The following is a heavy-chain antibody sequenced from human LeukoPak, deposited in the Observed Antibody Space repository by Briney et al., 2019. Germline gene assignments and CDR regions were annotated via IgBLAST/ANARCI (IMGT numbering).Heavy chain of an antibody. J-gene: IGHJ4*02. CDR2: INAGNGNT. V-gene: IGHV1-3*01. Sequence: GASVKVSCKASGYTFTSYAMHWVRQAPGQRLERMGWINAGNGNTKYSQKFQGRVTITRDTSASTAYMELSSLRSEDTAVYYCARDTDAGAGLLWFGEFLDYWGQGTLVTVS. CDR1: GYTFTSYA. D-gene: IGHD3-10*01. CDR3: ARDTDAGAGLLWFGEFLDY.